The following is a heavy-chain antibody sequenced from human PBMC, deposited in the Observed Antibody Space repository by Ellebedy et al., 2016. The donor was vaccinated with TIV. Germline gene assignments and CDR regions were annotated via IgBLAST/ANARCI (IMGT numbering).Heavy chain of an antibody. J-gene: IGHJ6*02. D-gene: IGHD4-17*01. Sequence: GGSLRLXCAASGFPLSDYYMTWIRQTPGKGLEWVSYISSSSTYTNYADSVKGRFTISRDNAKNSLYLQMNSLRAEDTAVYYCARGKTVTYYKYGMDVWGQGTTVTVSS. CDR1: GFPLSDYY. V-gene: IGHV3-11*05. CDR3: ARGKTVTYYKYGMDV. CDR2: ISSSSTYT.